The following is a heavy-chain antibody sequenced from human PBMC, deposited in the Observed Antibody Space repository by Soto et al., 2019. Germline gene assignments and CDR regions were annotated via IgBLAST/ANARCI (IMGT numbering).Heavy chain of an antibody. CDR1: GGSLSSGGYY. D-gene: IGHD3-22*01. CDR2: IYYSGST. Sequence: PSETLSLIWTVSGGSLSSGGYYCSWIRQHPGKGLEWIGYIYYSGSTYYNPSLKSRVTISVDTSKNQFSLKLSSVTAADTAVYYCASWDSRYYYDSSGSPGFDYWGQGTLVTVSS. CDR3: ASWDSRYYYDSSGSPGFDY. J-gene: IGHJ4*02. V-gene: IGHV4-31*02.